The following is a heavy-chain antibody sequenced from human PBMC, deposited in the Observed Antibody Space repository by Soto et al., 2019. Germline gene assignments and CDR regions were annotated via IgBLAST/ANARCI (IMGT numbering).Heavy chain of an antibody. V-gene: IGHV3-23*01. CDR3: AKDYDYGDSPPYDC. CDR2: IIYNGDTS. D-gene: IGHD4-17*01. CDR1: GFNFGNYG. Sequence: EVQLLEAGGGLIQPGGSLRLSCTASGFNFGNYGMSWVRQAPGKGLEWLSAIIYNGDTSYYADSVRGRFTISRDNSKNTLYLQLNDLGAADTAIYYCAKDYDYGDSPPYDCWGQGTLVTVSS. J-gene: IGHJ4*02.